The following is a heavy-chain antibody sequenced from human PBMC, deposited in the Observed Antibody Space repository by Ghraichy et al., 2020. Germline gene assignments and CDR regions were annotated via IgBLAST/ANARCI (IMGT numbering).Heavy chain of an antibody. CDR1: GFTFSSHA. V-gene: IGHV3-23*01. J-gene: IGHJ4*02. D-gene: IGHD3-22*01. CDR3: AKPLYYDSSGLLDY. Sequence: LSLTCAASGFTFSSHAMSWVRQAPGKGLEWVSAISGSGGGTFYADSVKGRFTISRDNSKDTLSLQMNSLRAEDTAVYYCAKPLYYDSSGLLDYWGQGTLVTVSS. CDR2: ISGSGGGT.